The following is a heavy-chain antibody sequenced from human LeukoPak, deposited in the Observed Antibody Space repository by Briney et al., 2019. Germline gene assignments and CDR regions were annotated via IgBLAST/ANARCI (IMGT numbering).Heavy chain of an antibody. CDR2: MNHSGST. CDR3: ARRLGRKFGERFYYYHYMDV. J-gene: IGHJ6*03. CDR1: GGSFSGYY. Sequence: SETLSLTCAVYGGSFSGYYWSWIRQPPGKGLEWIGEMNHSGSTNYNPSLKSRVTISVDTSKNQFSLRLSSVTATDTAVYYCARRLGRKFGERFYYYHYMDVWGKGTTVTISS. D-gene: IGHD3-10*01. V-gene: IGHV4-34*01.